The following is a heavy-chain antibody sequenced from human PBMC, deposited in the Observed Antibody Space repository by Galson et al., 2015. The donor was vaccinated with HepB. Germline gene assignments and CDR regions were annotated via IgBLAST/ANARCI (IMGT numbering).Heavy chain of an antibody. CDR1: GDGFRTYN. V-gene: IGHV1-69*13. D-gene: IGHD4-11*01. CDR3: ARGSTITTSVYAF. J-gene: IGHJ4*02. Sequence: SVKVSCKASGDGFRTYNIIWVRQAPGQGLEWMGGIIPIFRIANYAQNFRGRVTITAEESTSTAYMELSSLRSEDTAVYYCARGSTITTSVYAFWGQGTLVTVSS. CDR2: IIPIFRIA.